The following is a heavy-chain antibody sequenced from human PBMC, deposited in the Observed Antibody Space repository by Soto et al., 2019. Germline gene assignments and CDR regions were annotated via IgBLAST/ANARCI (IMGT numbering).Heavy chain of an antibody. CDR1: GGSISSGGYS. CDR3: ARLHGYCISTSCYGYYGMDV. D-gene: IGHD2-2*01. V-gene: IGHV4-30-2*01. J-gene: IGHJ6*02. CDR2: IYHSGST. Sequence: SETLSLTCAVSGGSISSGGYSWSWIRQPPGKGLEWIGYIYHSGSTYYNPSLKSRVTISVDRSKNQFSLKLSSVTAADTAVYYCARLHGYCISTSCYGYYGMDVWGQGTTVT.